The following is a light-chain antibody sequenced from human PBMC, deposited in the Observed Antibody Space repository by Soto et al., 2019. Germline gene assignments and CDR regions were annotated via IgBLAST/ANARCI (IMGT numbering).Light chain of an antibody. J-gene: IGLJ2*01. V-gene: IGLV2-14*03. CDR3: TSYASGSSLVV. Sequence: QSALTQPASVSGSPGQSITLSCTGTSSDIGGYDYVSWYQRHPGKAPKLIIYDVNNRPSLVSNRFSGSKSGNTASLTISGLEAEDEVDYYCTSYASGSSLVVFGGGTMLAV. CDR1: SSDIGGYDY. CDR2: DVN.